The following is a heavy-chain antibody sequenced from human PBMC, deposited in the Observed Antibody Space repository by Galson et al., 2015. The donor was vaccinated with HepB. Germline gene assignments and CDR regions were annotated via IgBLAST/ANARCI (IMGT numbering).Heavy chain of an antibody. V-gene: IGHV1-3*04. J-gene: IGHJ4*02. D-gene: IGHD3-22*01. CDR3: AGDYYYDASGLGS. Sequence: YTFTSYAIHWVRQAPGQRLEWMGWINTGNGITKYSQKFQGRVTISRDTSASTAYMELSSLRSGDTAVYYCAGDYYYDASGLGSWGQGTLVTVSS. CDR1: YTFTSYA. CDR2: INTGNGIT.